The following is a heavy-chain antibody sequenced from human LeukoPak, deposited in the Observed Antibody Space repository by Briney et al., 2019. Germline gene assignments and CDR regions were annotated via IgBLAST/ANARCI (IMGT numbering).Heavy chain of an antibody. CDR3: ARGIVGATTWFDP. CDR2: IYYSGST. D-gene: IGHD1-26*01. CDR1: GGSISSSSYY. J-gene: IGHJ5*02. Sequence: SETLSLTCTVSGGSISSSSYYWGWIRQPPGKGLEWIGYIYYSGSTYYNPSLKSRVTISVDTSKNQFSLKLSSVTAADTAVYYCARGIVGATTWFDPWGQGTLVTVSS. V-gene: IGHV4-39*07.